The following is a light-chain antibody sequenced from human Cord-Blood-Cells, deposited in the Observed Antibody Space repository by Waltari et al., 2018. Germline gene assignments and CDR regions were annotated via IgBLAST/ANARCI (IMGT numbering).Light chain of an antibody. CDR2: AAS. CDR1: QSISSY. CDR3: QQSYSTLFT. Sequence: DIQMTQSPSSLSASVGDRVTITCRAIQSISSYLNWYQQKPGKAPKLLIYAASSLQRGVPSRFSGSGSGTDFTLTISSLQPEDFATYYCQQSYSTLFTFGPGTKVDIK. V-gene: IGKV1-39*01. J-gene: IGKJ3*01.